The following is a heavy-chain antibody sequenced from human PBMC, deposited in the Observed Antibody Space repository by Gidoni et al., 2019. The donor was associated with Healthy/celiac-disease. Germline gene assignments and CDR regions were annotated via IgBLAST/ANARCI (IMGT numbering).Heavy chain of an antibody. V-gene: IGHV3-13*01. CDR2: IGTAGDT. J-gene: IGHJ4*02. CDR3: ARLHSGSAAFDY. Sequence: EVQLVESGGGLVQPGGSLRLSCAASGFTFSCNDMDWVRQATGKGLEWVSAIGTAGDTYYPGSVKGRFTISRENAKNSLYLQMNSLRAGDTAVYYCARLHSGSAAFDYWGQGTLVTVSS. D-gene: IGHD3-10*01. CDR1: GFTFSCND.